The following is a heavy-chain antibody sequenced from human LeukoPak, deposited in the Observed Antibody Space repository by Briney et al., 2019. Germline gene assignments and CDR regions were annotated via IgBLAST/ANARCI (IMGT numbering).Heavy chain of an antibody. CDR2: IDWDDDK. V-gene: IGHV2-70*04. J-gene: IGHJ4*02. CDR1: GFSLGTGGRR. Sequence: ESGPALVKPTQTLTLTCTFSGFSLGTGGRRVSWIRQPPGKALEWLARIDWDDDKFYSTSLKTRLTISKDTSENQVVLTMTNMDPVDTATYYCARTAYGSVPLYDYWGQGTLVTVSS. D-gene: IGHD3-10*01. CDR3: ARTAYGSVPLYDY.